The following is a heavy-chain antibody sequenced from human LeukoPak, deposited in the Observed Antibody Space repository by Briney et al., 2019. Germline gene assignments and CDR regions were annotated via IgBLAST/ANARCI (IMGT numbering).Heavy chain of an antibody. V-gene: IGHV4-34*01. CDR2: INHSGST. CDR1: GGSFSGYY. D-gene: IGHD5-18*01. J-gene: IGHJ4*02. Sequence: SETLSLTCAVYGGSFSGYYWSWLRQPPGKGLEWIGEINHSGSTNYNPSLKSRVTISVDTSKNQFSLKLSSVTAADTAVYYCARGRQLWLRGYFDYWGQGTLVTVSS. CDR3: ARGRQLWLRGYFDY.